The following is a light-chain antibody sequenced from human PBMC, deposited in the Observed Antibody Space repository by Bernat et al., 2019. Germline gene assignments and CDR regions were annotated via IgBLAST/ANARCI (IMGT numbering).Light chain of an antibody. CDR3: ATWDDNLSPHVV. CDR1: RSNIGSNY. J-gene: IGLJ2*01. Sequence: QSVLTQPPSASGTPGQRVTISCSGSRSNIGSNYVFWYQQLPGTAPKLLIYMNNKRPSGVPDRFSGSKSGTSASLSITGLRSEDEADYYCATWDDNLSPHVVFGGGTKITVL. CDR2: MNN. V-gene: IGLV1-47*01.